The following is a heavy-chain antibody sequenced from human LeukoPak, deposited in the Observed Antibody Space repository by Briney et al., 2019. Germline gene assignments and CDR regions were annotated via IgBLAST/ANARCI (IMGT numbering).Heavy chain of an antibody. CDR2: IYYSGST. D-gene: IGHD3-10*02. Sequence: SETLSLTCTVSGGSFSSSSYYWGWIRQPPGKGLEWIGSIYYSGSTYYNPSLKSRVTISVDTSKNQFSLKLSSVTAADTAVYYCARGMLAQGYWGQGTLVTVSS. V-gene: IGHV4-39*07. CDR3: ARGMLAQGY. CDR1: GGSFSSSSYY. J-gene: IGHJ4*02.